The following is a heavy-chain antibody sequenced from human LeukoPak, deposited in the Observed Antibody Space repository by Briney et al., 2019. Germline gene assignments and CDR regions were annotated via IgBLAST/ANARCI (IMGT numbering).Heavy chain of an antibody. D-gene: IGHD5-18*01. V-gene: IGHV3-13*01. CDR1: GFTFTNYD. CDR2: IGIRGDT. CDR3: ARGGIQVSGIDEIDH. Sequence: RGSLRLSCAASGFTFTNYDMHWVRQATGRGLEWVSAIGIRGDTYYPGSVKGRFTISRENTKSSLYLQMNSLRAEDTAVYYCARGGIQVSGIDEIDHWGQGTLVTVSS. J-gene: IGHJ4*02.